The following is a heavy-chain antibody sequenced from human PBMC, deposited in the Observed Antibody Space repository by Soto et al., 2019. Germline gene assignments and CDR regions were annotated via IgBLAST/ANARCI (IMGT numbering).Heavy chain of an antibody. J-gene: IGHJ4*02. D-gene: IGHD5-12*01. CDR2: IYYSGST. Sequence: SETLSLTCTVSGGSISSGGYYWSWIRQHPGKGLEWIGYIYYSGSTYYNPSLKSRVTISVDTSKNQFSLKLSSVTAADTAVYYCAREHVEMATIDYWGQGTLVTVSS. CDR3: AREHVEMATIDY. CDR1: GGSISSGGYY. V-gene: IGHV4-31*03.